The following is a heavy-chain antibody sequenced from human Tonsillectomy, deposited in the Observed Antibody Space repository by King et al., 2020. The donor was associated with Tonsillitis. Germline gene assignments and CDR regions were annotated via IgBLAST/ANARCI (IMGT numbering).Heavy chain of an antibody. CDR3: ARGLYDSSGFTLGF. Sequence: QLVQSGAEVKKPGSSVKVSCKVSGGTFSSHAITWVRQAPGQGFEWMGRIIPIIGLGNYAQKFQDRVTITADESTSTVYMELCSLRFEDTAVYYCARGLYDSSGFTLGFWGQGTLVTVSS. V-gene: IGHV1-69*09. J-gene: IGHJ4*02. D-gene: IGHD3-22*01. CDR1: GGTFSSHA. CDR2: IIPIIGLG.